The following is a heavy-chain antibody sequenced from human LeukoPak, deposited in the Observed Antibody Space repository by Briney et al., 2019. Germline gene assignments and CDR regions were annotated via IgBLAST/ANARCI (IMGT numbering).Heavy chain of an antibody. Sequence: PGGSLRLSCAASGFTFSSYAMSWVRQAPGKGLEWVSAISGSGGSTCYADSAKGRFTISRDNSKNTLYLQMNSLRAEDTAVYYCAKDPGGVDISFDYWGQGTLVTVSS. CDR3: AKDPGGVDISFDY. J-gene: IGHJ4*02. CDR2: ISGSGGST. D-gene: IGHD5-12*01. V-gene: IGHV3-23*01. CDR1: GFTFSSYA.